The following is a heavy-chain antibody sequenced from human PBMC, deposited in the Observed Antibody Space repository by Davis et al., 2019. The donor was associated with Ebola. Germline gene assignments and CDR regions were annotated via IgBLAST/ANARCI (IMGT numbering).Heavy chain of an antibody. CDR2: MKGDGTLK. V-gene: IGHV3-7*01. CDR3: ATDNCGPAL. CDR1: GFTFTTYA. J-gene: IGHJ4*02. D-gene: IGHD7-27*01. Sequence: GESLKISCAASGFTFTTYAMSWVRQAPGKGLEWAANMKGDGTLKNYVDSVKGRFTISRDNARKSLYLDMNSLRAEDTAIYYCATDNCGPALWGQGTLVTVSS.